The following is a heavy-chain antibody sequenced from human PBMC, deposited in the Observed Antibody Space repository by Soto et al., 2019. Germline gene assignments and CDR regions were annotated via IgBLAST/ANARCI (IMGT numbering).Heavy chain of an antibody. CDR1: GGSFSGYY. Sequence: SETLSLTCAVYGGSFSGYYWSWIRQPPGKGLEWIGEINHSGSTNYNPSLKSRVTISVDTSKNQFSLKLSSVTAADTAVYYCARGSRGVPAALDDPWGQGXLVTVYS. D-gene: IGHD2-2*01. CDR2: INHSGST. CDR3: ARGSRGVPAALDDP. V-gene: IGHV4-34*01. J-gene: IGHJ5*02.